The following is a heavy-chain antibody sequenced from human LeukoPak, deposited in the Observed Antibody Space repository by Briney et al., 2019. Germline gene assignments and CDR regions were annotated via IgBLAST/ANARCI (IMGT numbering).Heavy chain of an antibody. D-gene: IGHD4-17*01. V-gene: IGHV4-39*01. CDR3: ARSTVTTAGDWFDP. CDR1: GGSISSYY. Sequence: SETLSLTCTVSGGSISSYYWGWIRQPPGKGLEWIGSIYYSGSTYYNPSLKSRVTISVDTSKNQFSLKLSSVTAADTAVYYCARSTVTTAGDWFDPWGQGTLVTVSS. CDR2: IYYSGST. J-gene: IGHJ5*02.